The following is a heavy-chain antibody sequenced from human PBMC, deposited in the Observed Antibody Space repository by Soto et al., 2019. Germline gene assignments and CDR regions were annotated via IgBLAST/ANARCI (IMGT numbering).Heavy chain of an antibody. CDR2: ISDDGNNK. J-gene: IGHJ6*02. CDR3: AKGQHCSSTSCYFYYYGMDV. V-gene: IGHV3-30*18. Sequence: PGGSLRLSCAASGFTFNTYGVHWVRQAPGRGLEWVAVISDDGNNKYYADSVKGRLTISRDNSKNTLYLQMNSLRAEDTAVYYCAKGQHCSSTSCYFYYYGMDVWGQGTTVTVSS. CDR1: GFTFNTYG. D-gene: IGHD2-2*01.